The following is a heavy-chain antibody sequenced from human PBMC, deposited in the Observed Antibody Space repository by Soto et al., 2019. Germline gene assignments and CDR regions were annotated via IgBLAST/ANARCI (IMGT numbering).Heavy chain of an antibody. J-gene: IGHJ6*02. CDR1: GFTVSSYS. V-gene: IGHV3-21*01. Sequence: GGSLRLACAASGFTVSSYSMNWVREAPGKGLEWVSSISSSSSYIYYADSVKGRFTISRDNAKNSLYLQMNSLRAEDTAVYYCASQKEGPYYDFWSAVSRSYYYGMDVWGQGTTVTVSS. D-gene: IGHD3-3*01. CDR3: ASQKEGPYYDFWSAVSRSYYYGMDV. CDR2: ISSSSSYI.